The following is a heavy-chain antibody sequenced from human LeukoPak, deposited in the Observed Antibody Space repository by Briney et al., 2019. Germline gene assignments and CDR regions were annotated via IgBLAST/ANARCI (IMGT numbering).Heavy chain of an antibody. Sequence: SETLSLTCAVYGGSFSGYYWSWIRQPPGKGLEWMGEINHSGSTNYNPSLKSRATISTDTSKNQFSLRLSSVTAADTAVYYCARGNILTGYCFDFWGQGALVTVSS. CDR2: INHSGST. V-gene: IGHV4-34*01. D-gene: IGHD3-9*01. J-gene: IGHJ4*02. CDR3: ARGNILTGYCFDF. CDR1: GGSFSGYY.